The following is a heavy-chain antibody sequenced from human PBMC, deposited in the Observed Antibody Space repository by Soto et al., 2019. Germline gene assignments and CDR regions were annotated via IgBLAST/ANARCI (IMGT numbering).Heavy chain of an antibody. CDR1: CGSISSGGYS. Sequence: SETLSLTCAVSCGSISSGGYSWSWIRQPPGKGLEWIGYIYHSGSTYYNPSLKSRVTISVDRSKNQFSLKLSSVTAADTAVYYCARGVRYYYDSSGYSFDYWGQGTLVTVSS. CDR3: ARGVRYYYDSSGYSFDY. D-gene: IGHD3-22*01. CDR2: IYHSGST. V-gene: IGHV4-30-2*01. J-gene: IGHJ4*02.